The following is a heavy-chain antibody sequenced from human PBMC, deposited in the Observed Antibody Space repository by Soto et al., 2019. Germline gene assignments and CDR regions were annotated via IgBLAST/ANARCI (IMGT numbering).Heavy chain of an antibody. J-gene: IGHJ4*02. CDR3: AREVAAVPFYYFDY. D-gene: IGHD6-13*01. CDR1: GFTFSSYW. Sequence: GGSLRLSCAASGFTFSSYWMHWVRQAPGKGLVWVSRINSDGSSTSYADSVKGRFTISRDNAKNTLYLQMNSLRAEDTAVYYCAREVAAVPFYYFDYWGQGTLVTVSS. CDR2: INSDGSST. V-gene: IGHV3-74*01.